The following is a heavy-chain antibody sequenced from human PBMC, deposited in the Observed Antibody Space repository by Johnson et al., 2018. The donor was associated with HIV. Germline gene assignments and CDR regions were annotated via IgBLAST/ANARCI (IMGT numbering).Heavy chain of an antibody. CDR1: RFIVSSNY. CDR3: ARYQLGGDAFDI. D-gene: IGHD7-27*01. Sequence: VQVVESGGGLDQPGGSLRLSCTASRFIVSSNYMRWVRQTPGKGLEWVSIIYSGGNTFCADSMKGRLTISRDNSKNTLYLQMNSLRAEDTAVYYCARYQLGGDAFDIWGQGTMVTVSS. J-gene: IGHJ3*02. CDR2: IYSGGNT. V-gene: IGHV3-66*01.